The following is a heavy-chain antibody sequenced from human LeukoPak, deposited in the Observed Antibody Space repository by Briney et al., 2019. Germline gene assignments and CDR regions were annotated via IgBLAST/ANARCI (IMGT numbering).Heavy chain of an antibody. V-gene: IGHV3-23*01. CDR1: GFTFSSYA. J-gene: IGHJ4*02. Sequence: PGGSLRLSCAASGFTFSSYAMSWVRQAPGKGLEWVSAISGSGGSTYYADSVKGRFTISRDNAKNSLYLQMNSLRAEDTGVYYCARDLYGDYALDYWGQGTLATVSS. D-gene: IGHD4-17*01. CDR2: ISGSGGST. CDR3: ARDLYGDYALDY.